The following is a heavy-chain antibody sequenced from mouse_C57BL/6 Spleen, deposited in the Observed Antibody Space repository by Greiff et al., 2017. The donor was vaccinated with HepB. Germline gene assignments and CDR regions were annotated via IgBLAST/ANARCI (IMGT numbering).Heavy chain of an antibody. V-gene: IGHV5-4*01. CDR2: ISDGGSYT. Sequence: EVKLMESGGGLVKPGGSLKLSCAASGFTFSSYAMSWVRQTPEKRLEWVATISDGGSYTYYPDNVKGRFTISRDNAKNNLYLQMSHLKSEDTAMYYCARDRRYGSSLDYWGQGTTLTVSS. D-gene: IGHD1-1*01. CDR3: ARDRRYGSSLDY. J-gene: IGHJ2*01. CDR1: GFTFSSYA.